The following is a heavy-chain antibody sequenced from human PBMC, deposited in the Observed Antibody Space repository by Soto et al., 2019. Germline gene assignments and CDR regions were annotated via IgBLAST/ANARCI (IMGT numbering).Heavy chain of an antibody. Sequence: APVKVSSKASGYTFTSYGLSWVRQAPGQGLEWMGWISAYNGNTNYAQKLQGRVTMTTDTSTSTAYMELRSLRSDDTAVYYCAVEYRSSSNWFEPWGQGTLVTVSS. V-gene: IGHV1-18*01. D-gene: IGHD6-6*01. CDR1: GYTFTSYG. CDR2: ISAYNGNT. J-gene: IGHJ5*02. CDR3: AVEYRSSSNWFEP.